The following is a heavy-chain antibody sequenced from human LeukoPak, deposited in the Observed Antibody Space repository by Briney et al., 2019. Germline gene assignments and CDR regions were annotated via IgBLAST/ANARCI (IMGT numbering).Heavy chain of an antibody. CDR2: IKQDGSEK. CDR3: ARDPYNGAYSEGYYYYFMDV. V-gene: IGHV3-7*01. CDR1: GFTFNNYW. Sequence: GGSLRLSCAASGFTFNNYWMTWVRQAPGMGLEWVANIKQDGSEKYYADSVKGRFTISRDNSKNTLYLQMNSLRAEDTAVYYCARDPYNGAYSEGYYYYFMDVWGKGTTVTVSS. D-gene: IGHD1-1*01. J-gene: IGHJ6*03.